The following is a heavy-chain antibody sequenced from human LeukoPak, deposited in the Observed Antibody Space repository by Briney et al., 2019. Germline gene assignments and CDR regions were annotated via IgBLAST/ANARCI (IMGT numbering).Heavy chain of an antibody. J-gene: IGHJ5*01. CDR2: INHSGST. CDR3: AVPHPYYYGSGRNSGAWFDS. CDR1: GGSFSGYY. V-gene: IGHV4-34*01. D-gene: IGHD3-10*01. Sequence: PSETLSLTCAVYGGSFSGYYWSWIRQPPGKGLEWIGEINHSGSTNYNPSLKSRVTISVDTSKNQFSLKLSSVTAADTAVYYCAVPHPYYYGSGRNSGAWFDSWSQGTVVTVSS.